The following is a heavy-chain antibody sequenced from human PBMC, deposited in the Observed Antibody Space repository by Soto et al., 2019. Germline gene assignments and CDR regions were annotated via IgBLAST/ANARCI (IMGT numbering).Heavy chain of an antibody. CDR1: GGYIISYY. CDR3: AGHIYDFWSGYAFDI. D-gene: IGHD3-3*01. V-gene: IGHV4-59*08. J-gene: IGHJ3*02. Sequence: SETMSLTCTVAGGYIISYYLSWIRKNTGKGLEWIGYIYYSGSTNYNPSLKSRVTISVDTSKNQFSLKLSSVTAADTAVYYCAGHIYDFWSGYAFDIWGQGTMVTVSS. CDR2: IYYSGST.